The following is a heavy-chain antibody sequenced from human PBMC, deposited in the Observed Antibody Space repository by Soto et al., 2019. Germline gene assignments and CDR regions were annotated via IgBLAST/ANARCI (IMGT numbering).Heavy chain of an antibody. D-gene: IGHD3-16*01. CDR2: IYYIGNT. CDR3: ARPRGGLGRRGMDV. CDR1: GGSISNYY. J-gene: IGHJ6*02. V-gene: IGHV4-59*01. Sequence: SETLSLTCTVSGGSISNYYWSWIRQPPGKGLEWIGYIYYIGNTNYNPSLKSRVTISADTSKNQLSLKVSSVTAADTAVYYCARPRGGLGRRGMDVWGQGTTVTVSS.